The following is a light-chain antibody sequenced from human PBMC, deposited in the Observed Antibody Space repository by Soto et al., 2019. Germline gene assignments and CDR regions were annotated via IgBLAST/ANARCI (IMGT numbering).Light chain of an antibody. CDR2: EVS. CDR3: SSYRSTNTVV. Sequence: QSALAQPASVSASCGQSITISCTGTGSDIGGYNYVSWYQQHPGKAPKVLIYEVSLRPSGVSSRFSGSKSGVTASLSISGLQAEDEAGYYCSSYRSTNTVVFGGGTKLTVL. J-gene: IGLJ3*02. CDR1: GSDIGGYNY. V-gene: IGLV2-14*01.